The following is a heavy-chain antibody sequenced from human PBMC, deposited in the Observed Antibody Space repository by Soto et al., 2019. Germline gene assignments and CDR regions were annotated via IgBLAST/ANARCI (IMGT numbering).Heavy chain of an antibody. J-gene: IGHJ6*02. CDR3: AREGSPGHYINYEYRHYYYYGMDV. CDR1: GFTFSSYS. Sequence: EVQLVESGGGLVKPGGSLRLSCAASGFTFSSYSMNWVRQAPGKGLEWVSSISSSISYIYYADSVKGRFTISRDNAKNSLYLQMNSLRAEDTAVYYCAREGSPGHYINYEYRHYYYYGMDVWGQGTTVTVSS. CDR2: ISSSISYI. V-gene: IGHV3-21*01. D-gene: IGHD4-4*01.